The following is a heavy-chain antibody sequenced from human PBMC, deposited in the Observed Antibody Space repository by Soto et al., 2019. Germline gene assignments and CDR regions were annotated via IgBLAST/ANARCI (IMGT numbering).Heavy chain of an antibody. V-gene: IGHV3-43*01. CDR3: VKEGRTTFSDS. J-gene: IGHJ5*02. D-gene: IGHD4-17*01. Sequence: EVQLVESGGTVVQPGGSLRLSCAASGFTFNAYSMHWVRQVPGKGLEWVSLINWNGADTFYADSVRGRFTISRDNRKNSLYQEMNTLGTDDTALYYCVKEGRTTFSDSWGQGTLVTVSS. CDR1: GFTFNAYS. CDR2: INWNGADT.